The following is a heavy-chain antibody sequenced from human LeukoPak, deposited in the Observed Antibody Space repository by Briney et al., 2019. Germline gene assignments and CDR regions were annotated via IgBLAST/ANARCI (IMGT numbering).Heavy chain of an antibody. Sequence: GGSLRLSCAAYGFTFSSYAMSWVRQAPGKGLEWVSAISGSGGSTYYADSVKGRFTISRDNSKNTLYLQMNSLRAEDTAVYYCAKDPPHCSGGSCYFDYWGQGTLVTVSS. V-gene: IGHV3-23*01. CDR1: GFTFSSYA. D-gene: IGHD2-15*01. CDR3: AKDPPHCSGGSCYFDY. CDR2: ISGSGGST. J-gene: IGHJ4*02.